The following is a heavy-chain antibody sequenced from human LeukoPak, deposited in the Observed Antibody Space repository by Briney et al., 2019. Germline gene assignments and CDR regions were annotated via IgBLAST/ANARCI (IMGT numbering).Heavy chain of an antibody. D-gene: IGHD3-22*01. V-gene: IGHV1-46*01. CDR3: ARDSYDSSGSISYYFDY. Sequence: GASVKVSCKASGYTFTGYYMHWVRQAPGQGLEWMGWINPSGGSTSYAQKFQGRVTMTRDTSTSTVYMELSSLRSEDTAVYYCARDSYDSSGSISYYFDYWGQGTLVTVSS. CDR1: GYTFTGYY. J-gene: IGHJ4*02. CDR2: INPSGGST.